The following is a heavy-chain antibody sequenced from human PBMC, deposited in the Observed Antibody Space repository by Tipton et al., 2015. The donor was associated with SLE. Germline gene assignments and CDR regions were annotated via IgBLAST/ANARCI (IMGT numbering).Heavy chain of an antibody. Sequence: QSGAEVKKPGASVKVSCKASGYTFTSFDINWVRQATGQGLEWMGWMNPNSGNTAYAQKFQGRVTMTRDTSISTAYMELSSLRSEHPALYYCARAPPQLGFDYWGQGPLVTVSS. D-gene: IGHD5-24*01. CDR1: GYTFTSFD. V-gene: IGHV1-8*01. J-gene: IGHJ4*02. CDR3: ARAPPQLGFDY. CDR2: MNPNSGNT.